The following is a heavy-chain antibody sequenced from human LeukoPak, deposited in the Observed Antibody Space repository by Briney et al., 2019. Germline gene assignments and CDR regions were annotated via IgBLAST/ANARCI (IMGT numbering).Heavy chain of an antibody. CDR2: IGTSSSTHI. CDR1: GFTFSSYS. J-gene: IGHJ4*02. CDR3: AREGPVDCSSTSCYADY. V-gene: IGHV3-21*01. Sequence: NPGGSLRLSCAASGFTFSSYSMNWVRQAPGKGLEWVSSIGTSSSTHIYYADSVKSRFTISRDNAKNSLYLQMNSLRGEDTAVYYCAREGPVDCSSTSCYADYWGQGTLVTVSS. D-gene: IGHD2-2*01.